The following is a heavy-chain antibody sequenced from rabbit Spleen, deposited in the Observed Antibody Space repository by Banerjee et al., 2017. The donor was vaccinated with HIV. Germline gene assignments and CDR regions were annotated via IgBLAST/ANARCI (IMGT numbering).Heavy chain of an antibody. V-gene: IGHV1S40*01. CDR2: INAITGKA. CDR3: ARGIPYGYSGDAYPPYAMDL. D-gene: IGHD6-1*01. J-gene: IGHJ6*01. Sequence: QSLEESGGDLVKPGASLTLTCTASGFSFSSRFYMCWVRQAPGKGLDWIACINAITGKAVYANWAKGQFTISKTSSTTVTLQMTSLTAADTATYFCARGIPYGYSGDAYPPYAMDLWGPGTLVTVS. CDR1: GFSFSSRFY.